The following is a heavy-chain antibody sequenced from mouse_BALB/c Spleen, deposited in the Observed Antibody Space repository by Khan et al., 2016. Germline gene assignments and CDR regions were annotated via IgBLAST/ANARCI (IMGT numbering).Heavy chain of an antibody. Sequence: EVQLQESGPGLVKPSQSLSLTCSVTGYSITSGYYWNWIRQFPGNKLEWMGYISYDGSNNSNPSLKNRISITRATSKNQFFLKLNSVTTADTATYYCASGNWDFDYWGQGTTLTVSS. V-gene: IGHV3-6*02. CDR3: ASGNWDFDY. D-gene: IGHD4-1*01. CDR2: ISYDGSN. J-gene: IGHJ2*01. CDR1: GYSITSGYY.